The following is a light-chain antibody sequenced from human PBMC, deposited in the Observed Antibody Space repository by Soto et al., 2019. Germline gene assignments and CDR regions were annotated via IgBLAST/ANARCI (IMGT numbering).Light chain of an antibody. CDR3: CSYVGARTYV. CDR2: EVS. Sequence: QSVLTQPASVSGSPGQSITVSCTGTSSDVGNYNLVSWYQQYPGQTPKLILYEVSKRPTGVPNRFTGSKFGNTASLTITGLQAEDEANYYCCSYVGARTYVFGTGTKVTVL. V-gene: IGLV2-23*02. CDR1: SSDVGNYNL. J-gene: IGLJ1*01.